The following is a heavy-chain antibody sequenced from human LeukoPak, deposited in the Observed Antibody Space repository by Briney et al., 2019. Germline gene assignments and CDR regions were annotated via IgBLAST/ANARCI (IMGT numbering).Heavy chain of an antibody. Sequence: ASVKVSCKASGYTFTSYYIHLVRQAPGQGFEWMAIINPSDGSTTNSQKFQGRVTMTRDTSTSTVYMELSGLRSEDTALYYCARIRDGYNDAYDIWGQGTMVTVSS. CDR3: ARIRDGYNDAYDI. CDR2: INPSDGST. J-gene: IGHJ3*02. CDR1: GYTFTSYY. V-gene: IGHV1-46*01. D-gene: IGHD5-24*01.